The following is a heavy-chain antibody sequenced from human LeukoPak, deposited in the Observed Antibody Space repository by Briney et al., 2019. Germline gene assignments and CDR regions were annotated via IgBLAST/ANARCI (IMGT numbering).Heavy chain of an antibody. CDR2: ISSSSSYI. V-gene: IGHV3-21*01. Sequence: NPGGSLRLSCAASGFTFSTYSMNWVRQAPGKGLEWVSSISSSSSYIYYADSVKGRFTISRDNAKNSLYLQMNSLRAEDTAVYYCARVVRYYDILTGYYKDYWGQGTLVTVSS. J-gene: IGHJ4*02. CDR1: GFTFSTYS. D-gene: IGHD3-9*01. CDR3: ARVVRYYDILTGYYKDY.